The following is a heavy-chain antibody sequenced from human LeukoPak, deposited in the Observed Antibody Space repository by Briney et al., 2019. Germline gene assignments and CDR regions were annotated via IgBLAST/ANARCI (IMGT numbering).Heavy chain of an antibody. CDR2: ISAYNGNT. V-gene: IGHV1-18*01. CDR3: AREISSGWYKENYFDY. D-gene: IGHD6-19*01. J-gene: IGHJ4*02. CDR1: GYTFTRYG. Sequence: GASVKVSCKASGYTFTRYGISWVRQAPGQGLEWMGWISAYNGNTNYAQKLQRRVTMTTDTSTSTAYMELRSLRSDDTAVYYCAREISSGWYKENYFDYWGQGTLVTVSS.